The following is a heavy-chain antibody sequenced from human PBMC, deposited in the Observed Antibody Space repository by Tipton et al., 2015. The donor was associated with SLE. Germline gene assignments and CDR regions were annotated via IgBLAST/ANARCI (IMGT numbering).Heavy chain of an antibody. CDR2: IYTSGST. Sequence: TLSLTCTVSGGSINSSGYYWGWIRQPAGKGLEWIGRIYTSGSTNYNPSLKSRVTMSVDTSKNQFSLKLSSVTAADTAVYYCARRSPSDYYDSSGYSYFDYWGQGTLVTVSS. D-gene: IGHD3-22*01. J-gene: IGHJ4*02. V-gene: IGHV4-61*02. CDR1: GGSINSSGYY. CDR3: ARRSPSDYYDSSGYSYFDY.